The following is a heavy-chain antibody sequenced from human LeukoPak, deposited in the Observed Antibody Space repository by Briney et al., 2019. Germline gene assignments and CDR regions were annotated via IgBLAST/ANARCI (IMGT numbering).Heavy chain of an antibody. Sequence: PSETLSLTCTVFGGSVSSGTYFWTWVRQPPGKGLEWIGHIHYSVTTNYNPSLKSRVTMSLDTSKNQFSLKLTSVTAADTAIYFCARWGTYWGQGILVTVSS. CDR3: ARWGTY. J-gene: IGHJ4*02. CDR1: GGSVSSGTYF. CDR2: IHYSVTT. V-gene: IGHV4-61*01. D-gene: IGHD7-27*01.